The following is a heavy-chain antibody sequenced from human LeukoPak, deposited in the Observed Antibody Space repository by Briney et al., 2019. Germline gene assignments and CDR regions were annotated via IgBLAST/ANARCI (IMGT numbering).Heavy chain of an antibody. CDR3: AKDRVSRYGAYDCGGS. Sequence: GGSLRLSCAVSGFTFSSYAMNRVRQAPGSGPEWVSAISGSGDVTYYADSVKGRFTISRDNSKNTLFLHMNSLRAEDTAIYYCAKDRVSRYGAYDCGGSWGQGTLVTVSS. J-gene: IGHJ5*02. CDR2: ISGSGDVT. CDR1: GFTFSSYA. D-gene: IGHD5-12*01. V-gene: IGHV3-23*01.